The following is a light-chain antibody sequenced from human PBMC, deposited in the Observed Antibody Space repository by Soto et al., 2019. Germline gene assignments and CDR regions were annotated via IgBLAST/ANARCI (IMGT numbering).Light chain of an antibody. J-gene: IGKJ1*01. Sequence: DIQMTQSPSSLSASVGDRVTITCRASQSISSYLNWYQQKPGKAPKLLIYAASSLQSGVPSRFSGSGSGTDFTLTISSLQTEDFATYYCQPSYSTPRTFGQGTKVDVK. CDR2: AAS. CDR3: QPSYSTPRT. V-gene: IGKV1-39*01. CDR1: QSISSY.